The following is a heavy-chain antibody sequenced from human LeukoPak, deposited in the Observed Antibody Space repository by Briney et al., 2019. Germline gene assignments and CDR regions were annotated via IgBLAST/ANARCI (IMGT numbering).Heavy chain of an antibody. D-gene: IGHD6-13*01. CDR3: ARDDRGIAALRNSYFYYMDV. CDR2: IIPIFGTA. CDR1: GGTFSSHA. V-gene: IGHV1-69*13. Sequence: SVKVSCKASGGTFSSHAISWVRQAPGQGLEWMGGIIPIFGTADYAQKFQGRVTFTADESTSTAYMELSSLRSEDTALYYCARDDRGIAALRNSYFYYMDVWGKGTTVTVSS. J-gene: IGHJ6*03.